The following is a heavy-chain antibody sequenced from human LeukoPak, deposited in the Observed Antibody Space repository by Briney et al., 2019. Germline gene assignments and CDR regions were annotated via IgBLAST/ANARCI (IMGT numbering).Heavy chain of an antibody. J-gene: IGHJ6*02. CDR1: GFTFDDYA. D-gene: IGHD4-17*01. V-gene: IGHV3-9*01. CDR3: AKDISPLRKTTDYYYYYGMDV. Sequence: GGSLRLSCAASGFTFDDYAMHWVRQAPGKGLEWVSGISWNSGSIGYADSVKGRFTISRDNAKNSLYLQMNSLRAEDTALYYCAKDISPLRKTTDYYYYYGMDVWGQGTTVTVSS. CDR2: ISWNSGSI.